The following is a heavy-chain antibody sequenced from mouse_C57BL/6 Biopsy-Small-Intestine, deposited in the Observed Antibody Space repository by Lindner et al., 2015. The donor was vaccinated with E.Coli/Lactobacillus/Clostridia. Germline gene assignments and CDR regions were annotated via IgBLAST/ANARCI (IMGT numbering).Heavy chain of an antibody. J-gene: IGHJ4*01. Sequence: SVKVSCKASGYTFTGYYMHWVRQAPGQGLEWMGWIKPNSGGTNYAQKFSGRVTMTRDTSISTAYMELSSLRSDDTAVYYCARDLSGTYFTVDPWGQGTLVTVSS. CDR2: IKPNSGGT. CDR1: GYTFTGYY. V-gene: IGHV1-72*04. CDR3: ARDLSGTYFTVDP. D-gene: IGHD2-10*01.